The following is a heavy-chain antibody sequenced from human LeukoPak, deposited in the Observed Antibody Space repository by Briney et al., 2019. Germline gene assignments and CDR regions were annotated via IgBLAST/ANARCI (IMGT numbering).Heavy chain of an antibody. Sequence: SVKVSCKASGGTFSSYTISWVRQAPGQGLEWMGRIIPILGIANYAQKFQGRVTITADKSTSTAYMELSSLRSEDTAVYYCARAPDTAMVIDYFDYWGQGTLVTVSS. CDR3: ARAPDTAMVIDYFDY. V-gene: IGHV1-69*02. CDR1: GGTFSSYT. J-gene: IGHJ4*02. D-gene: IGHD5-18*01. CDR2: IIPILGIA.